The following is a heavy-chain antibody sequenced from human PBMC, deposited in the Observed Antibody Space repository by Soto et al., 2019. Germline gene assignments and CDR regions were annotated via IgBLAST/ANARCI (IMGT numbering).Heavy chain of an antibody. CDR3: AKGGEWLQREYYFDY. V-gene: IGHV3-30*18. J-gene: IGHJ4*02. CDR2: ISYDGSNK. D-gene: IGHD5-12*01. Sequence: GGSLRLSCAASGFTFSSYGMHWVRQAPGKGLEWVAVISYDGSNKYYADSVKGRFTISRDNSKNTLYLQMNSLRAEDTAVYYCAKGGEWLQREYYFDYWGQGTLVTVSS. CDR1: GFTFSSYG.